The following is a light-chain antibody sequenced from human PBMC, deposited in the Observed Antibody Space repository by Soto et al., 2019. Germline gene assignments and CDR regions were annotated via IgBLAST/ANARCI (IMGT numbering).Light chain of an antibody. J-gene: IGLJ2*01. CDR3: SSYGGNNNLL. Sequence: QSALTQPPSASGSPGQSVTISCTGTSSDVGGYNYVSWYQQHPGEAPKLMIYEVTKRPSGVPDRFSGSKSGSTASLTVSGLQAEDEADYYCSSYGGNNNLLFGGGTQ. CDR2: EVT. CDR1: SSDVGGYNY. V-gene: IGLV2-8*01.